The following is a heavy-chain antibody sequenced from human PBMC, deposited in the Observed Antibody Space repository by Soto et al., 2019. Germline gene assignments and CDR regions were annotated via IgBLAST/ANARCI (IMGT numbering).Heavy chain of an antibody. J-gene: IGHJ6*02. D-gene: IGHD6-19*01. Sequence: PSLTCAVYGYSIRSSDWWGWIRQPPGKGLEWIGYITHGGSTNYNPSLKRRVTMSVDPSKNQFSLNLTSVTAVDTAVYYCARMAVTTFYYYAMDVWGQGTTVTVSS. CDR3: ARMAVTTFYYYAMDV. CDR1: GYSIRSSDW. V-gene: IGHV4-28*01. CDR2: ITHGGST.